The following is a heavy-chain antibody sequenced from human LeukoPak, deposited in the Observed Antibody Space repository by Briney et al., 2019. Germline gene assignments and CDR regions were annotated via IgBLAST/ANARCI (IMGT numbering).Heavy chain of an antibody. CDR1: KFTFRDAW. CDR3: TTHYDVLTGYYRADWFDP. CDR2: VKSKVDGETT. Sequence: GGSLRLSCVGSKFTFRDAWMSWVRQAPGKGLEWVGRVKSKVDGETTDYASSVKGRFTVSRDDSKNMVFLQMNSLQTEDTALYFCTTHYDVLTGYYRADWFDPWGQGTLVTVSS. V-gene: IGHV3-15*01. J-gene: IGHJ5*02. D-gene: IGHD3/OR15-3a*01.